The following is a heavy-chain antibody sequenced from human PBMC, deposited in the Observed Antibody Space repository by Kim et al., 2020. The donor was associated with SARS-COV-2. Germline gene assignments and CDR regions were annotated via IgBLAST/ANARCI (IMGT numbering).Heavy chain of an antibody. CDR3: ARTRIRMTPIVVVVAGAFDI. CDR1: GFTFSDHY. J-gene: IGHJ3*02. V-gene: IGHV3-72*01. CDR2: TRNKANSYTT. D-gene: IGHD2-15*01. Sequence: GGSLRLSCAASGFTFSDHYMDWVRQAPGKGLEWVGRTRNKANSYTTEYAASVKGRFTISRDDSKNSLYLQMNSLKTEDTAVYYCARTRIRMTPIVVVVAGAFDIWGQGTMVTVSS.